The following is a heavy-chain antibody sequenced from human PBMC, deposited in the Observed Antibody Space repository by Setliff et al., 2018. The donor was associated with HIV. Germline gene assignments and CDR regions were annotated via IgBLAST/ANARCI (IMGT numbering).Heavy chain of an antibody. V-gene: IGHV1-69*02. CDR2: IIPILGVA. CDR3: ARSGSVAAALLGVNDY. J-gene: IGHJ4*02. Sequence: ASVKVSCKASRSTFNSHTINWVRQAPGQGLDWMGRIIPILGVANYAQRFQGKVTITADESTSTAYVYLSSLRSDDTAVYFCARSGSVAAALLGVNDYWGQGTLVTVSS. CDR1: RSTFNSHT. D-gene: IGHD6-13*01.